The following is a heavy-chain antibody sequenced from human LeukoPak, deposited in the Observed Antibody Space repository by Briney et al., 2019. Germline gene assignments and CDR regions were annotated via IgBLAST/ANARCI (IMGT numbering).Heavy chain of an antibody. V-gene: IGHV5-51*01. Sequence: GESLKISCKGSGYSFTSYWIGWVRQMPGKGLEWMGIIHPGDSDTRYSPSFQGQVTISADKSISTAYLQWSSLKASDTAMYYCARHKGGDPGYYYYYYGMDVWGQGTTVTVSS. CDR1: GYSFTSYW. CDR3: ARHKGGDPGYYYYYYGMDV. J-gene: IGHJ6*02. D-gene: IGHD4-17*01. CDR2: IHPGDSDT.